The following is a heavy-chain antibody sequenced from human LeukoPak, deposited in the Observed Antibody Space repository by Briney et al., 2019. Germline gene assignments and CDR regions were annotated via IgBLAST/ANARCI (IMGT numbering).Heavy chain of an antibody. CDR3: ATTLLRASTYMDV. V-gene: IGHV3-23*01. Sequence: GGSLRLSCAASGFTFSSYAMSWVRQAPGKGLEWVSAISGSGGSTYYADSVKGRFTISRDNSKNTLYLQMSSLRAEDTAVYYCATTLLRASTYMDVWGKGTTVTVSS. J-gene: IGHJ6*03. CDR2: ISGSGGST. CDR1: GFTFSSYA. D-gene: IGHD1-1*01.